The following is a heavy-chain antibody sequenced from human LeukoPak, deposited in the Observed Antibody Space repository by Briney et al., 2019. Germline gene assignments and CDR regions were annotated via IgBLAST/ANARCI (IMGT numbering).Heavy chain of an antibody. Sequence: GGSLRLSCAASGFTFSSYGMHWVRQAPGKGLEWVANIKQDGSEKYYVDSVKGRFTISRDNAKNSLYLQMNSLRAEDTAVYYCARGKYYYDNWGQGTLVTVSS. CDR3: ARGKYYYDN. V-gene: IGHV3-7*04. J-gene: IGHJ4*02. D-gene: IGHD2/OR15-2a*01. CDR1: GFTFSSYG. CDR2: IKQDGSEK.